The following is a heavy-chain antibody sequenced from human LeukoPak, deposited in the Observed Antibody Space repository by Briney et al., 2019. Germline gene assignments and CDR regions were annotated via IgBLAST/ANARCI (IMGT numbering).Heavy chain of an antibody. CDR3: AKGGPGYNWFDP. D-gene: IGHD2-15*01. CDR1: GFTFSSYG. V-gene: IGHV3-23*01. CDR2: ISGSGGST. J-gene: IGHJ5*02. Sequence: GGSLRLSCAASGFTFSSYGMSWVRQAPGKGLEWVSAISGSGGSTYCAGSVKGRCTISRDNSKNTLYLQMNSLRAEDTAVYYCAKGGPGYNWFDPWGQGTLVTVSS.